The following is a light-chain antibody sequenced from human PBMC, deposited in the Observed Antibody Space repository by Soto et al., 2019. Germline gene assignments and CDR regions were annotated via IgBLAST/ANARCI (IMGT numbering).Light chain of an antibody. Sequence: LTQPPSASGSPGQSVTISCTGTSSDVGGYNYVSWYQQHPGKAPKLLIYEVSRRPSGVPDRFSGSKSSNTASLTVSGLQAEDEADYYCSSYVGTNTYVFVTGTKVTVL. CDR2: EVS. CDR3: SSYVGTNTYV. V-gene: IGLV2-8*01. J-gene: IGLJ1*01. CDR1: SSDVGGYNY.